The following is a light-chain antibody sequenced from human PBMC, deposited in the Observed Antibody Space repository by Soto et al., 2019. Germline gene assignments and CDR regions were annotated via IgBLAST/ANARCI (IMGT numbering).Light chain of an antibody. V-gene: IGKV1-5*03. CDR3: QQYERYPMT. Sequence: DSQMTQFPSTLSASVGDRVTITCRASQSISPWLAWYQQKPGKAPKILISKESTLQSGVPPRFSGSGSGTEFTLTISSLQPDDFATYYCQQYERYPMTFGGGTKVEIK. CDR1: QSISPW. J-gene: IGKJ4*01. CDR2: KES.